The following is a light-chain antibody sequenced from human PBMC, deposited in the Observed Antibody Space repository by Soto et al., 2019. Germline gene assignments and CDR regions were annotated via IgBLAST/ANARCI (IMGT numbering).Light chain of an antibody. CDR1: QSISSW. Sequence: DIQMTQSPSTLSASVGDRVTITCRASQSISSWLAWYQQKPGKAPKLLIYDASSLDSGVPSRFSGSGSGTEFTLTISSLQADDFATYFCQQYTDYSWSFGQGTKVDIK. CDR2: DAS. J-gene: IGKJ1*01. CDR3: QQYTDYSWS. V-gene: IGKV1-5*01.